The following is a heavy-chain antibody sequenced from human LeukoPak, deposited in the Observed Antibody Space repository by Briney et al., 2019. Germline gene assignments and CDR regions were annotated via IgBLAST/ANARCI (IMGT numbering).Heavy chain of an antibody. D-gene: IGHD6-13*01. CDR3: ARRYSSSWSTVNWFDP. CDR1: GGSFSGYY. CDR2: INHSGST. V-gene: IGHV4-34*01. J-gene: IGHJ5*02. Sequence: PSETLSLTCAVYGGSFSGYYWSWIRQPPGKGLEWIGEINHSGSTNYNPSLKSRVTISVDTSKNQFSLKLSSATAADTAVYYCARRYSSSWSTVNWFDPWGQGTLVTVSS.